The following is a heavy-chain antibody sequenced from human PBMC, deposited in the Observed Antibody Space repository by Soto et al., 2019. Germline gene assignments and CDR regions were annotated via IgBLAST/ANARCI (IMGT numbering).Heavy chain of an antibody. CDR3: ATEYCSGGSCYSTRYDY. D-gene: IGHD2-15*01. J-gene: IGHJ4*02. CDR1: GVTFSSYA. V-gene: IGHV1-69*13. Sequence: SVKVSCKASGVTFSSYAISWVRQAPGQGLEWMGGIIPIFGTANYAQKFLGRVTITADESTSTAYMELSSLRSEDTAVYYCATEYCSGGSCYSTRYDYWGQGTLVTVSS. CDR2: IIPIFGTA.